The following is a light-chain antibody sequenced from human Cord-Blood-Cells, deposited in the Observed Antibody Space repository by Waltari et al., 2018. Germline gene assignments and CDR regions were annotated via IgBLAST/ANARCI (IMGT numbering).Light chain of an antibody. J-gene: IGLJ6*01. V-gene: IGLV1-51*02. Sequence: QSVLTQPPSVSAAPGQKVTIPCSGSSSNIGNNYVPWYQQLPGTAPKLLIYEKNKRPSGIPDRFSGSKSGTSATLGITGLQTGDEADYYCGTWDSSLSAGGVFGSGTKVTVL. CDR2: EKN. CDR3: GTWDSSLSAGGV. CDR1: SSNIGNNY.